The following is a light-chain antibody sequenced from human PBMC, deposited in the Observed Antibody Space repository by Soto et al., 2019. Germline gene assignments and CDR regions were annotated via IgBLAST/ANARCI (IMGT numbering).Light chain of an antibody. Sequence: EILLAQSPGTLSFPPGEGATLPCRASQSAGYNYLAWYQQKPGQAPRLLIHGVSTRATGIPDRFSGSGSGTDFTLTISRLDPEDFAVYYCQQYGTSPRTFGQGTKVDIK. V-gene: IGKV3-20*01. CDR2: GVS. CDR1: QSAGYNY. CDR3: QQYGTSPRT. J-gene: IGKJ1*01.